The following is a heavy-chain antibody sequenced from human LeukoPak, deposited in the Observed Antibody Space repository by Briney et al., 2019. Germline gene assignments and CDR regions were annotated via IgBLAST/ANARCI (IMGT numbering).Heavy chain of an antibody. CDR3: AGGDYVYLDY. V-gene: IGHV4-4*02. CDR2: IYHSGST. Sequence: SETLSLTCAVSGGSISSSNWWSWVRQPPGKGLEWIGEIYHSGSTNYNPSLKSRVTISIDMSKNHFSLRLSSVTAADTAVYYCAGGDYVYLDYWGQGTLVTVSS. CDR1: GGSISSSNW. J-gene: IGHJ4*02. D-gene: IGHD4-17*01.